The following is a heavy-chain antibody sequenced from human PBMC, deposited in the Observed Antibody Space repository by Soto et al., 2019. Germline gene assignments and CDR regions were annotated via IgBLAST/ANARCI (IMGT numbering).Heavy chain of an antibody. Sequence: GGSLRLSCAASGFTFSSYGMHWVRQAPGKGLEWVAVISYDGSNKYYADSVKGRFTISRDNSKNTLYLQMNSLRAEDTAVYYCAKDHDDYGGNPEGYYFDYWGQGTLVTVSS. CDR3: AKDHDDYGGNPEGYYFDY. CDR2: ISYDGSNK. CDR1: GFTFSSYG. D-gene: IGHD4-17*01. J-gene: IGHJ4*02. V-gene: IGHV3-30*18.